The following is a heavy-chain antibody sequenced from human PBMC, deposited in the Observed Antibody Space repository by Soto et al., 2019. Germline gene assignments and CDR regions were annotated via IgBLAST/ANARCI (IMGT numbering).Heavy chain of an antibody. J-gene: IGHJ6*02. CDR1: GYTFTGYY. CDR3: AREGSSSSRLHGMDV. Sequence: GASVKVSCKASGYTFTGYYMHWVRQAPGQGLEWMGWINPNSGGTNYAQKFQGWVTMTRDTSISTAYMELSKLRSDGTAVYYCAREGSSSSRLHGMDVWGQGTTVTVSS. D-gene: IGHD6-6*01. CDR2: INPNSGGT. V-gene: IGHV1-2*04.